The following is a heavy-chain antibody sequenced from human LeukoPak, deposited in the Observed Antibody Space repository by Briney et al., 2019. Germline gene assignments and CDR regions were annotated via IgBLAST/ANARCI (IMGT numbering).Heavy chain of an antibody. Sequence: GGSLRLSCAASGFTVSSNYMSWVRQAPGKGLEGVSVIYSGGSTYYADAVKGRFTISRDNSKNTLYLQMNSLRAEDTAVYYCARDGRIAAAGTTLDYWGQGTLVTVSS. V-gene: IGHV3-66*01. CDR1: GFTVSSNY. D-gene: IGHD6-13*01. CDR2: IYSGGST. CDR3: ARDGRIAAAGTTLDY. J-gene: IGHJ4*02.